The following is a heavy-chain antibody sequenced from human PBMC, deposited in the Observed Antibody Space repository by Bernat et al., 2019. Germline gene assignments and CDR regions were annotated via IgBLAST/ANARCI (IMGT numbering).Heavy chain of an antibody. CDR1: GFMFNTYG. V-gene: IGHV3-33*01. Sequence: QVQLVESGGGVVQPGTSLRLSCAASGFMFNTYGMLWVRLAPGKGLEWVAVISYDGTTKHYIESVRDRFTISRDDSKNTLYLQMNSLRAEDTAVYYCGRDHPHLFDSWGQGRLVTVSS. CDR2: ISYDGTTK. CDR3: GRDHPHLFDS. J-gene: IGHJ4*02.